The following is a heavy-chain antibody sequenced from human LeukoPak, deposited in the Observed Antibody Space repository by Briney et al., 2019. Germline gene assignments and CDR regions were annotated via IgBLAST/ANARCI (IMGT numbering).Heavy chain of an antibody. D-gene: IGHD2-15*01. CDR1: GYTFTSYD. Sequence: ASVKVSCKASGYTFTSYDFNWVRQATGQGLEWMGWINPNSGNTGYAQKFQGRVTMTRNTSISTAYMELSSLRSEDTAVYYCARGLDIVVVVAATAPDWYFDLWGRGTLVTVSS. CDR2: INPNSGNT. J-gene: IGHJ2*01. CDR3: ARGLDIVVVVAATAPDWYFDL. V-gene: IGHV1-8*01.